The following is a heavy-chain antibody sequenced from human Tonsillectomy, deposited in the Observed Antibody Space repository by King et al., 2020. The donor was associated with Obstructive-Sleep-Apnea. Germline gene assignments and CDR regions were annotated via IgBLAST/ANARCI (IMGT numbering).Heavy chain of an antibody. V-gene: IGHV4-39*07. J-gene: IGHJ6*02. CDR1: GGSISSSSYY. CDR3: ARDGSQSDGMDV. CDR2: IYYSGST. Sequence: LQQQESGPGLVKHSETLSLTCTVSGGSISSSSYYWGWIRQPPGKGLEWIGRIYYSGSTYYNPSLKSRVTISVDTSKNQFSLKLSPVTAADTAVYYCARDGSQSDGMDVWGQGTTVTVSS.